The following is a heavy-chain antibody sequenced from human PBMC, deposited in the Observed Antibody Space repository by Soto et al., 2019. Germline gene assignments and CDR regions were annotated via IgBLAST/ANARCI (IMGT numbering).Heavy chain of an antibody. CDR2: IYYSGST. CDR1: GGSISSSSYY. J-gene: IGHJ4*02. Sequence: SETLSLTCPVSGGSISSSSYYWGWIRQPPGKGLEWIGSIYYSGSTYYNPSLKSRITISVDTSKNQFSLRLNSVTAADTAVYYCARDVTTKDFFDYWGQGSPVPVSS. V-gene: IGHV4-39*07. D-gene: IGHD1-1*01. CDR3: ARDVTTKDFFDY.